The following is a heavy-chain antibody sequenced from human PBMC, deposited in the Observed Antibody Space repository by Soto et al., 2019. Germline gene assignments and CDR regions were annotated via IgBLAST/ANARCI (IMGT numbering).Heavy chain of an antibody. Sequence: PSETLSLTCTVSGGSISSYYWTWIRQPPGKGLEWMGYIHNSGVTNYNPSLKSRVTISIDTSKNQFSPNLNSVTAADTAVYYCSRDAGGHDGSLDSWGQGTLVTVSS. CDR1: GGSISSYY. V-gene: IGHV4-59*01. J-gene: IGHJ5*01. D-gene: IGHD5-12*01. CDR3: SRDAGGHDGSLDS. CDR2: IHNSGVT.